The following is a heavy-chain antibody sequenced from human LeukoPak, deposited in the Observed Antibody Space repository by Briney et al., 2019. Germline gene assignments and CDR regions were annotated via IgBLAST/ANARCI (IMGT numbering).Heavy chain of an antibody. CDR1: GDSVPSNSAA. Sequence: KASQTLSLTCAISGDSVPSNSAAWNWTRQSPSTGLEWLGRTYYRSNWHNDYAVSVKSRITINSDTSKNQFSLQLNSVTPEDTAVYYCARGSAFDMWGQGTMVTVSS. V-gene: IGHV6-1*01. J-gene: IGHJ3*02. CDR2: TYYRSNWHN. CDR3: ARGSAFDM.